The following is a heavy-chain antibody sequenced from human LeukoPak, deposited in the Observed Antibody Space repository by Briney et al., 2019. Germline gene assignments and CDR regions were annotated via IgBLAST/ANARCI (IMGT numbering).Heavy chain of an antibody. D-gene: IGHD3-3*01. J-gene: IGHJ6*03. CDR1: GYTFTGYY. Sequence: ASVKVSCKASGYTFTGYYMHWVRQATGQGLEWMGWMNPNSGNTGYAQKFQGRVTITRNTSISTAYMELSSLRSEDTAVYYCARVRDYDFWSGYYYDYYYYMDVWGKGTTVTVSS. V-gene: IGHV1-8*03. CDR2: MNPNSGNT. CDR3: ARVRDYDFWSGYYYDYYYYMDV.